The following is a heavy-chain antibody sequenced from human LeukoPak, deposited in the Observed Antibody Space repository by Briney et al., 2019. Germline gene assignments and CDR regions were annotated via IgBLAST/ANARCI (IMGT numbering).Heavy chain of an antibody. CDR1: GGSISSSSYY. J-gene: IGHJ4*02. Sequence: PSETLSLTCTVSGGSISSSSYYWGWIRQPPGKGLEWIGSIYYSGNTYYNPSLKSRVIISVDTSKNQFSLKLRSVTAADTAVYYCARDRGTWNDDGFDYWGQGTLVTVSS. V-gene: IGHV4-39*07. D-gene: IGHD1-1*01. CDR2: IYYSGNT. CDR3: ARDRGTWNDDGFDY.